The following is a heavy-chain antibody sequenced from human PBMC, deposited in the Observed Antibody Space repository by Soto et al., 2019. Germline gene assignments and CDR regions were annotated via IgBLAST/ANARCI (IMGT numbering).Heavy chain of an antibody. V-gene: IGHV4-39*01. CDR2: TYYTGST. J-gene: IGHJ4*02. D-gene: IGHD1-1*01. CDR1: GGSISSTRYY. Sequence: SETLSLTCTVSGGSISSTRYYWGWIRQPPGKGLEWIGTTYYTGSTYYNPSLKSRVTISVDMSKNQFSLKVRSVTAADTAVYYCVSGPGTTADYWGQGTLVTVSS. CDR3: VSGPGTTADY.